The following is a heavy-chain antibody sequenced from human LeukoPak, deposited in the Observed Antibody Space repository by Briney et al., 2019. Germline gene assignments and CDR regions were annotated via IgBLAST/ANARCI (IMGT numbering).Heavy chain of an antibody. CDR3: ARVPAIIVVPAVDRVNWFGP. D-gene: IGHD2-2*01. CDR1: GGSISSGDYY. CDR2: IYYSGST. Sequence: PSQTLSLTCTVSGGSISSGDYYSSWIRQPPGKGLEWIGYIYYSGSTYYNPSLKSRVTISVDTSKNQFSLKLSSVTAADTAVYYCARVPAIIVVPAVDRVNWFGPWGQGTLVTVSS. J-gene: IGHJ5*02. V-gene: IGHV4-30-4*08.